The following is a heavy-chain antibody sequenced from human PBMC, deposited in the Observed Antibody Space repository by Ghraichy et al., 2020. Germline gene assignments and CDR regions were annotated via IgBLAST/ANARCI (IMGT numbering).Heavy chain of an antibody. CDR3: ARIFRPTCSSTSCYAGFDP. D-gene: IGHD2-2*01. CDR2: IDWDDDK. V-gene: IGHV2-70*01. J-gene: IGHJ5*02. Sequence: SGPTLVKPTQTLTLTCTFSGFSLSTSGMCVSWIRQPPGKALEWLALIDWDDDKYYSTSLKTRLTISKDTSKNQVVLTMTNMDPVDTATYYCARIFRPTCSSTSCYAGFDPWGQGTLVTVSS. CDR1: GFSLSTSGMC.